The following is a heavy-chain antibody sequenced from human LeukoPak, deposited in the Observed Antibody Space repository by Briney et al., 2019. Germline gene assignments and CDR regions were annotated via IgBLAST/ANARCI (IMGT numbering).Heavy chain of an antibody. CDR3: ARGALGATSFGY. D-gene: IGHD1-26*01. CDR2: IRQDGGVK. Sequence: GGSLRLSCVASGFTFSNYWMTWVRQAPGKGLEWLANIRQDGGVKKYVDSMRGRFTISRDNAKDSVYLQMNSLTAEDTAVYFCARGALGATSFGYWGQGTLVTVSS. CDR1: GFTFSNYW. J-gene: IGHJ4*02. V-gene: IGHV3-7*01.